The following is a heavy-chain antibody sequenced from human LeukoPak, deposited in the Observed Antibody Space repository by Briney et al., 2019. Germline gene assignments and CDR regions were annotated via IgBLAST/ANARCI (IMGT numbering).Heavy chain of an antibody. Sequence: PSQTLSLTCAVSGGSISSGGYYWSWIRQHPGKGLEWIGYIYYSGSTYYNPSLRSRVTISVDTSKNQFSLKLSSVTAADTAVYYCARADSSGSSAYWGQGTLVTVSS. CDR2: IYYSGST. D-gene: IGHD3-22*01. J-gene: IGHJ4*02. V-gene: IGHV4-31*11. CDR1: GGSISSGGYY. CDR3: ARADSSGSSAY.